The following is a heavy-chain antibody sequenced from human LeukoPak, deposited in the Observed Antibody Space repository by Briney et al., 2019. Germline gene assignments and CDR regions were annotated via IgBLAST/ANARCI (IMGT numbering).Heavy chain of an antibody. CDR1: GYTFTSYD. V-gene: IGHV1-8*01. Sequence: ASVKVSCKASGYTFTSYDIIWVRQATGQGLEWMGWMNPNTGYTGYAHQFQGRITMTRNTAISTAYMDVSSLNSQDTAVYYCARSSAWAHFDNWGQGTLVSVSS. D-gene: IGHD2-15*01. CDR3: ARSSAWAHFDN. J-gene: IGHJ4*02. CDR2: MNPNTGYT.